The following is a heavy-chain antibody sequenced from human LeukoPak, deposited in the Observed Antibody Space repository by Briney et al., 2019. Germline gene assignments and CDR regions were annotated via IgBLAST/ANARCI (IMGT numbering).Heavy chain of an antibody. CDR3: ARARRKADWFDP. CDR1: GFTFSDYY. CDR2: ITSSDSTT. Sequence: PGGSLRLSCAASGFTFSDYYMNWIRQAPGKGLEWVSFITSSDSTTNYADSVKGRFTISRDNAKNSLFLQMNSLRAEDTAIYYCARARRKADWFDPWGQGTLVTVSS. D-gene: IGHD6-13*01. V-gene: IGHV3-11*04. J-gene: IGHJ5*02.